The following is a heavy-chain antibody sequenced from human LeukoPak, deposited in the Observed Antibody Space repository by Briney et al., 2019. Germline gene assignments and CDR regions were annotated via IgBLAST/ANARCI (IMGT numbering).Heavy chain of an antibody. D-gene: IGHD3-9*01. J-gene: IGHJ4*02. CDR1: GYTFTGYH. CDR2: INPNSGDT. CDR3: VSGLSTSRYFDWSYFDY. Sequence: ASVKVSCKTSGYTFTGYHLHWVRQAPGQGLEWMGWINPNSGDTHYAQNFQGRVTMTRDTSISTAGMELSRLRSDDTAVYYCVSGLSTSRYFDWSYFDYWGQGTLVTVSS. V-gene: IGHV1-2*02.